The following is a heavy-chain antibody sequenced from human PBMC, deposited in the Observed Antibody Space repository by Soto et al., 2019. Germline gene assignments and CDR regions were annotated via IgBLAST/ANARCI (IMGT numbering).Heavy chain of an antibody. CDR3: ARARCSGGSCYSGTFDY. Sequence: GGSLRLSCAASGFTFSDYYMSWIRQAPGKGLEWVSYISSSSSYTNYADSVKGRFTISRDNAKNSLYLQMNSLRAEDTAVYYCARARCSGGSCYSGTFDYWGQGTLVTVSS. V-gene: IGHV3-11*06. CDR1: GFTFSDYY. D-gene: IGHD2-15*01. CDR2: ISSSSSYT. J-gene: IGHJ4*02.